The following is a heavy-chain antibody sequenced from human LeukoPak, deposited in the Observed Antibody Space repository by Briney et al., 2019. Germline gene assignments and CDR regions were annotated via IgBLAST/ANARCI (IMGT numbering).Heavy chain of an antibody. D-gene: IGHD3-22*01. J-gene: IGHJ4*02. CDR1: GFTFSSYG. V-gene: IGHV3-30*03. CDR2: ISYDGNNK. Sequence: GGSLRLSCAASGFTFSSYGMHWVRQAPGKGLEWVAAISYDGNNKYYADSVKGRFTISRDNSKNTLYLQMNSLRAEDTAVYYCARGPRFAIRMIVVVTKGHFDYWGQGTLVTVSS. CDR3: ARGPRFAIRMIVVVTKGHFDY.